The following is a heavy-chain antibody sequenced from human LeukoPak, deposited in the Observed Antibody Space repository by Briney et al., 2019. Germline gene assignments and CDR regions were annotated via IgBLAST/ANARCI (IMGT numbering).Heavy chain of an antibody. V-gene: IGHV3-30*04. J-gene: IGHJ4*02. Sequence: GRSLRLSCAASRFTFSSYAMHWVRQAPGKGLEWVAVISYDGSNKYYADSVKGRFTISRDNSKNTLYLQMNSLRAEDTAVYYCATDSSGWHQIDYWGQGTLVTVSS. CDR2: ISYDGSNK. CDR1: RFTFSSYA. D-gene: IGHD6-19*01. CDR3: ATDSSGWHQIDY.